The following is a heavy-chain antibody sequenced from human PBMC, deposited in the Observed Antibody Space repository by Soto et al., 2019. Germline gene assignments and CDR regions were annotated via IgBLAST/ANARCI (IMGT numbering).Heavy chain of an antibody. D-gene: IGHD2-15*01. CDR2: MNPNSGNT. V-gene: IGHV1-8*01. Sequence: QVQLVQSGAEVKKPGASVKVSCKASGYTFTSYDINWVRQATGQGLEWMGWMNPNSGNTGYAQKFQGRVTMTRNTSISTAYMELSSLRSEDTAVYYCARGEVGYCSGGSCSYYFDYWGQGTLVTASS. CDR3: ARGEVGYCSGGSCSYYFDY. J-gene: IGHJ4*02. CDR1: GYTFTSYD.